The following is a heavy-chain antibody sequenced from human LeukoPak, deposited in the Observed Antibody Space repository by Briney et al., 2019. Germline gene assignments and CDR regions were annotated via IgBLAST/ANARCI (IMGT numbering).Heavy chain of an antibody. CDR1: GDSISSSPYY. D-gene: IGHD3-10*01. CDR3: ARGYTMVRGVIRGGWFDP. Sequence: PSETLSLTCTVSGDSISSSPYYWVWIRQPPGKGLGWIVTIYNGGSAYYTPSLKSRVTISVDRSKNQFSLKLSSVTAADTAVYYCARGYTMVRGVIRGGWFDPWGQGTLITVSS. CDR2: IYNGGSA. J-gene: IGHJ5*02. V-gene: IGHV4-39*07.